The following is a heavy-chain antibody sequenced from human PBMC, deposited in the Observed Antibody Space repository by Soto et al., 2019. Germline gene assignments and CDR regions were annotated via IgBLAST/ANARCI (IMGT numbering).Heavy chain of an antibody. CDR2: ISAYNGNT. CDR1: GYTFTSYG. Sequence: ASVKVSCKASGYTFTSYGISWVRQAPGQGLEWMGWISAYNGNTNYAQKLQGRVTMTTDTSTSTAYMELRSLRSDDTAVYYCASYPTYYYDSSRRTGFDPWGQGTLVTVSS. J-gene: IGHJ5*02. D-gene: IGHD3-22*01. CDR3: ASYPTYYYDSSRRTGFDP. V-gene: IGHV1-18*01.